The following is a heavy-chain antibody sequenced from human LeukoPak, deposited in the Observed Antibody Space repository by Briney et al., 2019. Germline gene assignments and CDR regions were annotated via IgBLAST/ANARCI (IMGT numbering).Heavy chain of an antibody. Sequence: GESLKISCKGSGYSFTSYWIGWVRQMPGKGLEWLGIIYPGDSDTRYSPSFQGQVTISADKSISTSYLQWSSLNASDTAMYYCARAIAVSGRYYYYYLDVGGKGTAVTVSS. V-gene: IGHV5-51*01. D-gene: IGHD6-19*01. J-gene: IGHJ6*03. CDR2: IYPGDSDT. CDR1: GYSFTSYW. CDR3: ARAIAVSGRYYYYYLDV.